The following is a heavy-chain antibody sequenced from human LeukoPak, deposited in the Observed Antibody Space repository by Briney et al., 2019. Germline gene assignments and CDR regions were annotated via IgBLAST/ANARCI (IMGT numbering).Heavy chain of an antibody. CDR3: AREGNYGGNSGGNY. D-gene: IGHD4-23*01. CDR1: GFTFSSYS. V-gene: IGHV3-21*01. CDR2: ISSSSSYI. Sequence: GGSLRLSCAASGFTFSSYSMNWVRQAPGKGLEWVSSISSSSSYIYYADSVKGRFTISRDNAKNSLYLQMNSLRAEDTAVYYCAREGNYGGNSGGNYWGQGTLVTVSS. J-gene: IGHJ4*02.